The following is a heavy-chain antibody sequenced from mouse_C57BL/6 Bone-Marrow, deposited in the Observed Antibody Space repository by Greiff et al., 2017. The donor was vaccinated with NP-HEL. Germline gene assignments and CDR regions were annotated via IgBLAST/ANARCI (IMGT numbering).Heavy chain of an antibody. Sequence: EVKVVESGGGLVQSGRSLRLSCATSGFTFSDFYMEWVRQAPGKGLEWIAASRNKANDYTTEYSASVKGRFIVSRDTSQSILYLQMNALRAEDTAIYYCARDAGWLPSMDYWGQGTSVTVSS. V-gene: IGHV7-1*01. CDR3: ARDAGWLPSMDY. CDR1: GFTFSDFY. J-gene: IGHJ4*01. CDR2: SRNKANDYTT. D-gene: IGHD2-3*01.